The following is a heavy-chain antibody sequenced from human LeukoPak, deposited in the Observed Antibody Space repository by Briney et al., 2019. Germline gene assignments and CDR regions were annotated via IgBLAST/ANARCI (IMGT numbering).Heavy chain of an antibody. D-gene: IGHD2-2*01. CDR3: ARDLQPAARLGGYKWFDP. J-gene: IGHJ5*02. CDR1: GYTLTSYG. V-gene: IGHV1-18*01. CDR2: ISAYNGNT. Sequence: ASVKVSCKASGYTLTSYGISWVRQAPGQGREWMGWISAYNGNTNYAQKLQGRVTMTTDTSTSTAYMELRSLRSDDTAVYYCARDLQPAARLGGYKWFDPWGQGTLVTVSS.